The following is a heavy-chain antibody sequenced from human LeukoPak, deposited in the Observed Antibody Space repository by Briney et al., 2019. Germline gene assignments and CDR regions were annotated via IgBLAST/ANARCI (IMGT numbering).Heavy chain of an antibody. J-gene: IGHJ4*02. Sequence: EASVKVSCKASGYTFTGYYMHWVRQAPGQGLEWMGWINPNSGGTNYAQNLQGRVTMTRDTSISTAYMELSRLRSDDTAVYYCARDTRPSSWYLYWGQGTLVTVSS. CDR2: INPNSGGT. CDR1: GYTFTGYY. V-gene: IGHV1-2*02. D-gene: IGHD6-13*01. CDR3: ARDTRPSSWYLY.